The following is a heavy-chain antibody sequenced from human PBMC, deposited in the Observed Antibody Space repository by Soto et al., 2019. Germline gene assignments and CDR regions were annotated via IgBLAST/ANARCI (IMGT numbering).Heavy chain of an antibody. CDR2: ISGSGGST. D-gene: IGHD3-3*01. CDR1: GFTFSSYA. V-gene: IGHV3-23*01. J-gene: IGHJ3*02. CDR3: AKGPAYDFFNEVGAFDM. Sequence: PGGSLRLSCAASGFTFSSYAMSWVRQAPGKGLEWVSAISGSGGSTYYADSVKGRFTISRDNSKNTLYLQMNSLRAEDTAVYYWAKGPAYDFFNEVGAFDMWGQGTMVTLS.